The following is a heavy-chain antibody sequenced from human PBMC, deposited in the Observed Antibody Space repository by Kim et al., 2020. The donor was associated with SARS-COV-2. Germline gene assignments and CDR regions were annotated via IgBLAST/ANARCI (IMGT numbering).Heavy chain of an antibody. Sequence: DSVKSRFTISRDNSKNTLYLQMNSLRAEDTAVYYCAREGTIAVAGTSLDYWGQGTLVTVSS. V-gene: IGHV3-30*07. D-gene: IGHD6-19*01. J-gene: IGHJ4*02. CDR3: AREGTIAVAGTSLDY.